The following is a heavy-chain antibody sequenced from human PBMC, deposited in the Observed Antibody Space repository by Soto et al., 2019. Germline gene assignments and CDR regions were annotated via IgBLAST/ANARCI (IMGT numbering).Heavy chain of an antibody. CDR2: IKSKTDGGTT. Sequence: GGSLRLSCAASGFTFSNAWMSWVRQAPGKGLEWVGRIKSKTDGGTTDYAAPVKGRFTISRDDSKNTLYLQMNSLKTEDTAVYYCTPDSPFHSLSGGRCNSCDNYYGMDGWGQGTTVTVSS. V-gene: IGHV3-15*01. CDR3: TPDSPFHSLSGGRCNSCDNYYGMDG. CDR1: GFTFSNAW. D-gene: IGHD2-15*01. J-gene: IGHJ6*02.